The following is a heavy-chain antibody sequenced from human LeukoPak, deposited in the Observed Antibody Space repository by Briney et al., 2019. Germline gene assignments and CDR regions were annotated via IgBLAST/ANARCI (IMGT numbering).Heavy chain of an antibody. Sequence: ASVKISCKASGGTFSSYAISWVRQAPGQGLEWMGGIIPIFGTANYAQKFQGRVTITTDESTSTAYMELSSLRSEDTAVYYCARESWGIPVDWGNYWYFDLWGRGTLVTVSS. CDR1: GGTFSSYA. V-gene: IGHV1-69*05. CDR2: IIPIFGTA. CDR3: ARESWGIPVDWGNYWYFDL. J-gene: IGHJ2*01. D-gene: IGHD3-16*01.